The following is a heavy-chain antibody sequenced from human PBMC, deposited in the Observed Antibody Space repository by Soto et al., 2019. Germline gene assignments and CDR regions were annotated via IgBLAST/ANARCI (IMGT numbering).Heavy chain of an antibody. CDR3: VGGSASGVDH. D-gene: IGHD6-6*01. J-gene: IGHJ4*02. Sequence: ASVKVSCKSSTYTYNTHYIHWVRQAPGQGLEWVGVINPSVGSTNYAQKFQGGVTMTRDTSTTTFYMEVTSLTSEDTAVYYCVGGSASGVDHWGQGTLVTVSS. CDR1: TYTYNTHY. CDR2: INPSVGST. V-gene: IGHV1-46*02.